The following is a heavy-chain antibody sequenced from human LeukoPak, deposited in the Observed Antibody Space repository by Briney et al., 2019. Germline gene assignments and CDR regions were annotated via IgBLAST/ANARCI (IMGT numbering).Heavy chain of an antibody. CDR3: ARINDYDDVRGNYRYIGYFDF. D-gene: IGHD3-16*02. CDR2: IYFSGSS. CDR1: GDSISSSSYY. V-gene: IGHV4-39*01. Sequence: SETLSLTCTVSGDSISSSSYYWGWVRQPPGKGLEWIASIYFSGSSYYNPSLESRVTISVDTSKNQFSLKLNSVTAADTAVYSCARINDYDDVRGNYRYIGYFDFWGQGTLVTVSS. J-gene: IGHJ4*02.